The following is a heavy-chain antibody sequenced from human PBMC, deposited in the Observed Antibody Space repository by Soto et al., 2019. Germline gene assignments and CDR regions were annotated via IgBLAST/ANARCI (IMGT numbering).Heavy chain of an antibody. J-gene: IGHJ4*02. CDR2: ISDSGNII. V-gene: IGHV3-48*03. Sequence: EVQLVESGGGLVQPGGSLRLSCAASGFTFSSHEMTWVRQAPGKGLEWISYISDSGNIIHYADSVKGRFTISRDTAKSSLSLQRNRLRAEATALYYCVTRSAGAWDITFDYWGQGALGALSS. CDR3: VTRSAGAWDITFDY. CDR1: GFTFSSHE. D-gene: IGHD1-26*01.